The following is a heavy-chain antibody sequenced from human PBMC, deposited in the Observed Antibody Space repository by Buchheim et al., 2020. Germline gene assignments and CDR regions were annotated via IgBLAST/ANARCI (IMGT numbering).Heavy chain of an antibody. J-gene: IGHJ4*02. CDR2: IYYSGRT. D-gene: IGHD5-24*01. CDR3: ARLDVEMATIADY. V-gene: IGHV4-39*01. CDR1: GGSISSSSYY. Sequence: QLQLQESGPGLVKPSETLSLTCTVSGGSISSSSYYWGWIRQPPGKGLEWIGSIYYSGRTSYNPSLKSRVTSSVDTARHQFSLKLRSVTAADTAVYYCARLDVEMATIADYWGQGTL.